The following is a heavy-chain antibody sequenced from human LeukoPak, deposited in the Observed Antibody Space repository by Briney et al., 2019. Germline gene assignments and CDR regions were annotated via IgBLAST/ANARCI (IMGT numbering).Heavy chain of an antibody. Sequence: PGGSLRLSCAASGFTFDDYAMHWVRQAPGKGLEWASGISWNSGSIGYADSVKGRFTISRDNAKNSLYLQMNSLRAEDTAVYYCARTRDGSGSYYNVRAFDIWGQGTMVTVSS. CDR3: ARTRDGSGSYYNVRAFDI. D-gene: IGHD3-10*01. CDR1: GFTFDDYA. J-gene: IGHJ3*02. V-gene: IGHV3-9*01. CDR2: ISWNSGSI.